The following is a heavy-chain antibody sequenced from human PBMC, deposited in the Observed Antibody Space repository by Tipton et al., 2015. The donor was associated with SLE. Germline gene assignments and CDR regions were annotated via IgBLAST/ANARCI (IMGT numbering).Heavy chain of an antibody. CDR2: IYYSGST. CDR1: GFTFSGYT. D-gene: IGHD6-19*01. J-gene: IGHJ4*02. Sequence: LRLSCAASGFTFSGYTMNWIRQPPGKGLEWIGYIYYSGSTKYNPSLKSRVTISVDTSKNQFSLKLTSVTAADTAVYYCTRQGYSSGWDFDYWGQGTLVTVSS. CDR3: TRQGYSSGWDFDY. V-gene: IGHV4-59*08.